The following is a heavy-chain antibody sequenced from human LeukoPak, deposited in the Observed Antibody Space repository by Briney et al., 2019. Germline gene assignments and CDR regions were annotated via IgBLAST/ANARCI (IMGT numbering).Heavy chain of an antibody. Sequence: GGSLRLSCAAAGFTFRNEWMSWVRQAPGKGLEWVSPISGSGSSTYYADSVKGRFTISRDNSKNTLYLQMNSLRAEDTAVYYCAKGVAVASPYYFDYWGQGTLVTVSS. CDR2: ISGSGSST. D-gene: IGHD6-19*01. CDR3: AKGVAVASPYYFDY. V-gene: IGHV3-23*01. CDR1: GFTFRNEW. J-gene: IGHJ4*02.